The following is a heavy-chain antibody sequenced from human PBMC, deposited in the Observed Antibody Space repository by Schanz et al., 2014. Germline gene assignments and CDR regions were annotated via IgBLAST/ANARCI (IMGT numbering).Heavy chain of an antibody. V-gene: IGHV1-18*01. Sequence: QVQLVQSGAEVKKPGASVKVSCKASGYTFTSYGISWVRQAPGQGLEWMGWISAYNGNTKYPQKLQGRVTMTTDTSTSTAYMELRSLRSEDTAVYSCARSAGRDFWSGYYTRFDYWGQGTLVNVSS. D-gene: IGHD3-3*01. CDR2: ISAYNGNT. CDR1: GYTFTSYG. CDR3: ARSAGRDFWSGYYTRFDY. J-gene: IGHJ4*02.